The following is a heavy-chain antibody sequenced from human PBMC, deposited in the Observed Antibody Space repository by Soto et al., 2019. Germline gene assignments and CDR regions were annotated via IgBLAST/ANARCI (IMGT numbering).Heavy chain of an antibody. CDR3: TRDASRDSSARGWFDP. J-gene: IGHJ5*02. Sequence: GGSLRLSCAASGFTFRSSTMNWVRQAPGKGLEWVSTISSNSAYIYYTDALRGRFTISRDNAKNSLHLQMNSLRAEDTAVYYCTRDASRDSSARGWFDPWGPGTLVTVSS. D-gene: IGHD6-13*01. CDR1: GFTFRSST. V-gene: IGHV3-21*01. CDR2: ISSNSAYI.